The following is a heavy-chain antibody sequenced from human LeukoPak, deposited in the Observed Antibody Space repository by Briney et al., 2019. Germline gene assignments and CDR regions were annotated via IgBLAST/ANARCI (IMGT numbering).Heavy chain of an antibody. J-gene: IGHJ3*02. CDR3: ARLAQRAFDI. CDR2: ISSSSSTI. V-gene: IGHV3-48*01. CDR1: GFTFSSYS. Sequence: PGGSLRLSCAASGFTFSSYSMNWVRQAPGKGLEWVSYISSSSSTIYYADSVKGRFTISRDNAKNSLYLQMNSLRAEDTAVYYCARLAQRAFDIWGQGTMVTVSS.